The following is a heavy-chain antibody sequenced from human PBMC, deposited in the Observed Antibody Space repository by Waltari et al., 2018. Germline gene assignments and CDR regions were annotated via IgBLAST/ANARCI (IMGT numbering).Heavy chain of an antibody. CDR2: INPNRGGT. Sequence: QVQLVQSGAEVKKPGASVKVSCKASGYTFTGYYMHWVRQAPGQGLEWMGRINPNRGGTNYAQKFQGRVTMTRDTSISTAYMELSRLRSDDTAVYYCARDPIVVVPAAPDYWGQGTLVTVSS. CDR1: GYTFTGYY. J-gene: IGHJ4*02. D-gene: IGHD2-2*01. V-gene: IGHV1-2*06. CDR3: ARDPIVVVPAAPDY.